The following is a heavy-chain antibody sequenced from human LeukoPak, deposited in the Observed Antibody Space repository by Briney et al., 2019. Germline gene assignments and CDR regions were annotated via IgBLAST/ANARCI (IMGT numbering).Heavy chain of an antibody. Sequence: SVKVSCKASGYTFTSYDINWVRQAPGQRLEWMGWINAGNGNTKYSQKFQGRVTITRDTSASTAYMELSSLRSGDTAVYYCASTIDYYDSSGYSLDYWGQGTLVTVSS. CDR1: GYTFTSYD. CDR3: ASTIDYYDSSGYSLDY. J-gene: IGHJ4*02. V-gene: IGHV1-3*01. CDR2: INAGNGNT. D-gene: IGHD3-22*01.